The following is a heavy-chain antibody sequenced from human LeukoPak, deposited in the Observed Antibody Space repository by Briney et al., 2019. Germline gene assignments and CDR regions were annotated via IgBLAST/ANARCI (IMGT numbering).Heavy chain of an antibody. CDR3: ARDQGYGDDEGAFDI. D-gene: IGHD4-17*01. Sequence: PSETLSLTCGVYGDSISGYHWTWIRQPPGKGLEWIGEINRSGSTNYNPSLKSRVTISLDTSKNQFSLRLNSVTAADTAVYYCARDQGYGDDEGAFDIWGQGTMVTVS. V-gene: IGHV4-34*01. CDR2: INRSGST. CDR1: GDSISGYH. J-gene: IGHJ3*02.